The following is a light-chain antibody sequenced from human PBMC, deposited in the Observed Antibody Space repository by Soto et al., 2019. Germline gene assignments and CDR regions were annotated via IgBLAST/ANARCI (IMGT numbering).Light chain of an antibody. CDR2: GNS. Sequence: QSVLTQPPSVSGAPGQRVTISCTGSSSNIGAGYDVHWYQQLPGTAPKLLIYGNSNRPSGVPDRFSGSKSGTSASLAITGLQAEDESDYYGQSYDSSLSGYVFRPGSKVTV. CDR1: SSNIGAGYD. CDR3: QSYDSSLSGYV. J-gene: IGLJ1*01. V-gene: IGLV1-40*01.